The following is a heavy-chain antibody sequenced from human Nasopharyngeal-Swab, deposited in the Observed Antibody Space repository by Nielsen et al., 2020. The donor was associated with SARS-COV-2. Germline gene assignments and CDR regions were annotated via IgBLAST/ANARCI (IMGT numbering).Heavy chain of an antibody. CDR3: ASPDYGDY. Sequence: ASVKVSCKASGFSFTNYVIHWVRQAPGQRPEWMGWIYVGNGDTQYTPNFQGRVTFTRDTSANTAYMEMSSLTSEDTAVFYCASPDYGDYWCQGTLVTASS. J-gene: IGHJ4*02. V-gene: IGHV1-3*01. CDR1: GFSFTNYV. CDR2: IYVGNGDT.